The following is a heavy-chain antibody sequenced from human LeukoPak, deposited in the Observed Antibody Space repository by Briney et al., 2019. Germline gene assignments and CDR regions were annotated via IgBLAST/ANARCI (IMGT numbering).Heavy chain of an antibody. CDR3: ARFYGGNSEYFQH. J-gene: IGHJ1*01. Sequence: AGSLRLSCAASGFTVSSNYMRWVRQAAGKGLEWVSLIYSGGSTYYADSVKGRFTISRDNSKNTLYLQMNSLRAEDTAVYYCARFYGGNSEYFQHWGQGTLVTVSS. CDR1: GFTVSSNY. D-gene: IGHD4-23*01. CDR2: IYSGGST. V-gene: IGHV3-66*02.